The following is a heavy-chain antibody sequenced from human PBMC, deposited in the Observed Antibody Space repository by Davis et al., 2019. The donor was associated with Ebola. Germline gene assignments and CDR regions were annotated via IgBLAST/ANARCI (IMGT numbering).Heavy chain of an antibody. CDR1: GGSFSGYY. J-gene: IGHJ4*02. CDR3: ARRIAVAGYFDY. V-gene: IGHV4-34*01. Sequence: SETLSLTCAVYGGSFSGYYWSWIRQPPGKGLEWIGEINHSGSTNYNPSLKSRVTISVDTSKNQFSLKLTSVTAADTAVYYCARRIAVAGYFDYWGQGTLVTVSS. CDR2: INHSGST. D-gene: IGHD6-19*01.